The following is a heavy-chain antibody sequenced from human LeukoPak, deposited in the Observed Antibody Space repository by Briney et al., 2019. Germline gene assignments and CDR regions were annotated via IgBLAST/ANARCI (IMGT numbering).Heavy chain of an antibody. Sequence: ASVKVSCKASGYTFTSYDINWVRQATGQGLEWMGWMNPNSGNTGYAQKFQGRVTMTRDTSTSTVYMELSSLRSEDTAVYYCARGERAWPLLSDYWGQGTLVTVSS. CDR2: MNPNSGNT. CDR1: GYTFTSYD. J-gene: IGHJ4*02. CDR3: ARGERAWPLLSDY. V-gene: IGHV1-8*01. D-gene: IGHD3-16*02.